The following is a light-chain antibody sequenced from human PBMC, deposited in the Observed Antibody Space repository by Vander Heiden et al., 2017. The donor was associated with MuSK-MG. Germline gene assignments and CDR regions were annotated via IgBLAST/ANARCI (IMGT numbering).Light chain of an antibody. CDR1: QSISYY. J-gene: IGKJ3*01. V-gene: IGKV1-39*01. CDR2: GAS. Sequence: DIQMTQSPSSLSASVGDRVTISCRASQSISYYLNWYQQKPGKAPKLLMYGASNLHSGVPSRFSGSGSGTDFTLTISSLQPEDFATYYCQHSYKTPFTFGPGTKLDIK. CDR3: QHSYKTPFT.